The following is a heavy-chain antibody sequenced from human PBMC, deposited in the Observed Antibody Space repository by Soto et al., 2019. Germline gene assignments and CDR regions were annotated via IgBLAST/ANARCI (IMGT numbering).Heavy chain of an antibody. CDR2: INPNSGGT. CDR3: ARALSDSSGYYFS. D-gene: IGHD3-22*01. V-gene: IGHV1-2*04. Sequence: ASVKVSCQASCYTFTSYGISWVRQAPGQGLEWMGWINPNSGGTNYAQKFQGWVTMTRDTSISTAYMELSRLRSDDTAVYYCARALSDSSGYYFSWGQGTLVTVSS. CDR1: CYTFTSYG. J-gene: IGHJ5*02.